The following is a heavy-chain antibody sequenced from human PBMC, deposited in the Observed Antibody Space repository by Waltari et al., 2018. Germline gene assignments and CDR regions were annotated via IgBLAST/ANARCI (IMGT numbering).Heavy chain of an antibody. CDR1: GFTFSTFW. CDR3: ARGSSNAFHI. Sequence: EVQLVESGGGLVQPGGSLRLSCSASGFTFSTFWMDWVRQAPGKGLEWGTSLNQDGSEKYYVDSVKGRFTISRDNAKNSLYLQMNSLRVEDTAVYYCARGSSNAFHIWGQGTMVTVSS. CDR2: LNQDGSEK. D-gene: IGHD3-10*01. J-gene: IGHJ3*02. V-gene: IGHV3-7*04.